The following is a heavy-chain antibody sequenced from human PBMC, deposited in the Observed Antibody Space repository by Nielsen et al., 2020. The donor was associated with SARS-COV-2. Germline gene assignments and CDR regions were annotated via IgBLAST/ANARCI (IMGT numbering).Heavy chain of an antibody. Sequence: ASVKVSCKASGYTFTSYDINWVRQATGQGLEWMGWMNPNSGNTGYAQKFQGRVTMTEDTSTDTAYMELSSLRSEDTAVYYCATGPPYYYDSSGYSNWFDPWGQGTLVTVSS. CDR2: MNPNSGNT. D-gene: IGHD3-22*01. J-gene: IGHJ5*02. CDR1: GYTFTSYD. CDR3: ATGPPYYYDSSGYSNWFDP. V-gene: IGHV1-8*01.